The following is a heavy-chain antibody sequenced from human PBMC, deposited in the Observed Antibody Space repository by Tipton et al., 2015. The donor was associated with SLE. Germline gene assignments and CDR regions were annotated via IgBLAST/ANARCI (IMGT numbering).Heavy chain of an antibody. Sequence: SLRLSCAASGFTFSSYDMHWVRQATGKGLEWVSAIGTAGDTYYPGSVKGRFTISRKNAKNSLYLQMNSLRAGDTAVYYCARGPYSSSSPPDYWGQGTLVTVSS. CDR2: IGTAGDT. CDR3: ARGPYSSSSPPDY. V-gene: IGHV3-13*01. D-gene: IGHD6-6*01. J-gene: IGHJ4*02. CDR1: GFTFSSYD.